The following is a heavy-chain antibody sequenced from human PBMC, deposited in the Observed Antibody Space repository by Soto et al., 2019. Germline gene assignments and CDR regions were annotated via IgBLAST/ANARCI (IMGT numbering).Heavy chain of an antibody. CDR1: GGSVSSGSYY. D-gene: IGHD5-18*01. V-gene: IGHV4-61*01. CDR3: ARDGYSSGDRYYYYYGMDV. CDR2: IYYSGST. J-gene: IGHJ6*02. Sequence: QVQLQESGPGLVKPSETLSLTCTVSGGSVSSGSYYWSWIRQPPGKGLEWIGYIYYSGSTNYNPSLESRVTISVDTPKSQFSLKLSSVTAADTAVYYCARDGYSSGDRYYYYYGMDVWGQGTTVTVSS.